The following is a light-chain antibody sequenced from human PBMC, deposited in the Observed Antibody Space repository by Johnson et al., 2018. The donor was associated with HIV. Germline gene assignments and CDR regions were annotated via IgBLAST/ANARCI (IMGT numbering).Light chain of an antibody. CDR3: GTWDSSLSAYV. V-gene: IGLV1-51*02. CDR2: EDN. CDR1: SSDMGNYA. Sequence: QSVLTQPPSVSAAPGQKVTISCSGSSSDMGNYAVSWYQQLPGTAPKLLIYEDNKRPSGIPDRFSGSKSGATATLGITGIQTGDEADYYCGTWDSSLSAYVFGTGTQFTVL. J-gene: IGLJ1*01.